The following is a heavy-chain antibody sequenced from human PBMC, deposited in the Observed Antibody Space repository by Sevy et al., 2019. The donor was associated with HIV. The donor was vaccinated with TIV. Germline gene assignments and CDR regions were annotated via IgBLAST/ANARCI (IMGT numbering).Heavy chain of an antibody. CDR1: GFTFSNFW. CDR3: ARVYRGDAEYFQH. V-gene: IGHV3-7*01. J-gene: IGHJ1*01. Sequence: GGSLRLSCAASGFTFSNFWMSWVRQAPGKGPEWVANIKQDGSEKYYVDSVKGRFTISRDNAKNSLYLQMNSLRAEDTAVYYCARVYRGDAEYFQHWGQGTLVTVSS. D-gene: IGHD3-10*01. CDR2: IKQDGSEK.